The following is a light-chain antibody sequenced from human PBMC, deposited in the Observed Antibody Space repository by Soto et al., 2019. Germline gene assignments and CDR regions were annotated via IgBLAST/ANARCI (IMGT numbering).Light chain of an antibody. V-gene: IGKV3D-20*02. CDR2: GAS. J-gene: IGKJ5*01. Sequence: EIVLTQSPGTLSLSPGASATLSCRASQSVSRSYLAWYQQKPGQAPRLLIYGASSRATGIPDRLSGSGSGTDFTLTIDRLEPEDFAVYDCQQRSSWPITFGQGTRLEIK. CDR1: QSVSRSY. CDR3: QQRSSWPIT.